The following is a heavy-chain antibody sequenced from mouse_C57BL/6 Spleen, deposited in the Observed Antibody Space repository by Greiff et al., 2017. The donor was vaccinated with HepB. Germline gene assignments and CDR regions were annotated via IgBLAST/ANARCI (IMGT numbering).Heavy chain of an antibody. Sequence: VQLQQSGAELVRPGTSVKMSCKASGYTFTNYWIGWAKQRPGHGLEWIGDIYPGGGYTNYNEKFKGKATLTADKSSSTAYMQFSSLTSEDSAIYYCARTDYGSSSWFAYWGQGTLVTVSA. D-gene: IGHD1-1*01. V-gene: IGHV1-63*01. CDR1: GYTFTNYW. CDR3: ARTDYGSSSWFAY. CDR2: IYPGGGYT. J-gene: IGHJ3*01.